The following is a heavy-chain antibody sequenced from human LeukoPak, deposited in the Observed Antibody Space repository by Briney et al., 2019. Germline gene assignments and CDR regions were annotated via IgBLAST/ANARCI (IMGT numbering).Heavy chain of an antibody. D-gene: IGHD6-13*01. CDR3: AKFEQLFDY. V-gene: IGHV3-23*01. J-gene: IGHJ4*02. CDR1: RFSFSSYD. Sequence: GGSLRLSCAASRFSFSSYDMSWVRQAPGKGLEWVSAITGNGGATYYADSVKGRFTISRDNSKNMMYLQMNSLRAEDTAVYYCAKFEQLFDYWGQGTLVTVSS. CDR2: ITGNGGAT.